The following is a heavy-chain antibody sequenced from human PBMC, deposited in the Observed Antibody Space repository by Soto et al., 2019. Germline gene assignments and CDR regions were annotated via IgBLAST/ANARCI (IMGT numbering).Heavy chain of an antibody. Sequence: GESLKISCKGSGYSFTSYWIGWVRQMPGKGLKWMGIIYPGDSDTRYSPSFQGQVTISADKSISTAYLQWSSLKASDTAMYYCARQRYSSSWSRYYYGMDVWGQGTMVTVSS. CDR2: IYPGDSDT. V-gene: IGHV5-51*01. CDR3: ARQRYSSSWSRYYYGMDV. D-gene: IGHD6-13*01. CDR1: GYSFTSYW. J-gene: IGHJ6*02.